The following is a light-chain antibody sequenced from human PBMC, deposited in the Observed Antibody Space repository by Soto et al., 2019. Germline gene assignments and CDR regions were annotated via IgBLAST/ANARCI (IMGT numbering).Light chain of an antibody. V-gene: IGLV2-14*01. Sequence: QSVLTQPASVSGSPGQSITISCTGSSNDIGAYKYVSWYQQYPGKAPKLIIFEVSNRPSGVSNRFSGSKSGNTAPLTIAGLQAEDEADYHCSSYTTGSTLYVFGGGTKVTVL. CDR3: SSYTTGSTLYV. CDR2: EVS. CDR1: SNDIGAYKY. J-gene: IGLJ1*01.